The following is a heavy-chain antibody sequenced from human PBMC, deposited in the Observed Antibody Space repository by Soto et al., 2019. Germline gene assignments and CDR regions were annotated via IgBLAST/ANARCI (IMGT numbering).Heavy chain of an antibody. CDR2: ISGYNGNT. J-gene: IGHJ5*02. CDR3: ARDRGYNWNYGWFDP. Sequence: QVQLVQSGAEVKKPGASVKVSCKASGYTFTSYGISWVRQAPGQGLEWMGRISGYNGNTNYAQKLQGRVTMTTDTSTSTAYMELRSLRPDDTAVYYCARDRGYNWNYGWFDPWGQGTLVTVSS. D-gene: IGHD1-7*01. CDR1: GYTFTSYG. V-gene: IGHV1-18*01.